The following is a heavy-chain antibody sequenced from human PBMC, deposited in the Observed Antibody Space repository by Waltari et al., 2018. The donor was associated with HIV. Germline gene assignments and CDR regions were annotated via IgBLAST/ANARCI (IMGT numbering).Heavy chain of an antibody. D-gene: IGHD5-18*01. CDR3: ARSRSYTYGPGPPFEL. J-gene: IGHJ2*01. CDR1: GGSFSGYY. Sequence: QVQLQQWGAGLLKPSETLSLTCAVYGGSFSGYYWSWIRQFSGKGLEWIGEINHSGSTNYNPSLESRVTISVDTSKTQFSLKLSSVTAADTAVYSCARSRSYTYGPGPPFELWGRGTLVTVAS. V-gene: IGHV4-34*01. CDR2: INHSGST.